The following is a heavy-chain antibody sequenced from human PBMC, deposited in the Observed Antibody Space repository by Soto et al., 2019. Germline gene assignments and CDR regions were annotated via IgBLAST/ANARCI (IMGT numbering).Heavy chain of an antibody. Sequence: QITLKESGPPLVKPTQTLTLTCTFSGFSLSTSGVGVGWIRQPPGKALEWLALIYWNDDKRYSPSLKSRLTITKDTSKNQVVLTMTNMDPVDTATYYCAHSTTVTTDLWFDYWGQGTLVTVSS. V-gene: IGHV2-5*01. D-gene: IGHD4-4*01. J-gene: IGHJ4*02. CDR2: IYWNDDK. CDR3: AHSTTVTTDLWFDY. CDR1: GFSLSTSGVG.